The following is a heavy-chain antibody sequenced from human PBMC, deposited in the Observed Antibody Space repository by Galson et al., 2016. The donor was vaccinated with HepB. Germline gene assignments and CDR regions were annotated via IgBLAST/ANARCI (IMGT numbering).Heavy chain of an antibody. CDR1: GYNFGSYW. Sequence: QSGAEVKKPGESLKISCKGSGYNFGSYWIGWVRQMPGKGLEWMGIINPGASDTKYSPSFQGQVTISADMSISAAYLQWSSLKASDTAMYYCAKHQSSGYSHGPYGMDVWGQGTTVTVSS. D-gene: IGHD5-18*01. CDR3: AKHQSSGYSHGPYGMDV. J-gene: IGHJ6*02. V-gene: IGHV5-51*01. CDR2: INPGASDT.